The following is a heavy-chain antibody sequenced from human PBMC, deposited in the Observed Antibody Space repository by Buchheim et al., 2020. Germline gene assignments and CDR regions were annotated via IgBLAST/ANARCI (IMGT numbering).Heavy chain of an antibody. J-gene: IGHJ4*02. D-gene: IGHD3-9*01. CDR3: ARDPDWPAWPLDY. V-gene: IGHV3-48*01. CDR2: ISVFGGDI. CDR1: GFTFSSYG. Sequence: EVQLVGSGGGLVQPGGSLRLSCAASGFTFSSYGIHWVRQAPGTGLEWISYISVFGGDIFYADSVKGRFHISRDNANNSIYLQMNSLRVEDTALYFCARDPDWPAWPLDYWGQGTL.